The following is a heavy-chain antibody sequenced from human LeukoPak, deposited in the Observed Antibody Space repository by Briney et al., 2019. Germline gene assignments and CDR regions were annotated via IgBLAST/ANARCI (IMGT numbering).Heavy chain of an antibody. CDR1: GFTFSSYA. CDR3: AKGPTTVTYYYYYYMDV. Sequence: PGGSLRLSCAASGFTFSSYAMSWVRQAPGKGLEWVSAISGSGGSTYYADSVKGRFTISRDNSKNTLYLQMNSLRAEDTAVYYCAKGPTTVTYYYYYYMDVWGKGTTVTVSS. V-gene: IGHV3-23*01. J-gene: IGHJ6*03. D-gene: IGHD4-11*01. CDR2: ISGSGGST.